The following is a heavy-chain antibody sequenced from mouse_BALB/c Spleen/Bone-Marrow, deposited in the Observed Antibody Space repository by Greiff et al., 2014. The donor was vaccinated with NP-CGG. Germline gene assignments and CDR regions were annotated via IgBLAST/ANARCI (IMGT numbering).Heavy chain of an antibody. CDR2: INPSTGYT. J-gene: IGHJ3*01. CDR1: GYTFTSYW. Sequence: VQLQQSGAELAKPGASVKMSCKASGYTFTSYWMHWVKQRPGQGLEWIGYINPSTGYTEYNQKFKDKATLTADKSSSTAYMQLSTLTSEDPAVYYGARSATMIFAYWGQGTLVTVSA. CDR3: ARSATMIFAY. V-gene: IGHV1-7*01. D-gene: IGHD2-4*01.